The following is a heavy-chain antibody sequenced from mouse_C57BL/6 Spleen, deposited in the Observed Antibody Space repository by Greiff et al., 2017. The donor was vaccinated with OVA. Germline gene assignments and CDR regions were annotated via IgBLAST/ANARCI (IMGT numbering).Heavy chain of an antibody. Sequence: EVHLVESGGGLVQPGGSLKLSCAASGFTFSDYGMAWVRQAPRKGPEWVAFISNLAYSIYYADTVTGRFTISRENAKNTLYLEMSSLRSEDTAMYYCARRENYDYAMDYWGQGTSVTVSS. D-gene: IGHD2-4*01. V-gene: IGHV5-15*01. CDR1: GFTFSDYG. CDR3: ARRENYDYAMDY. J-gene: IGHJ4*01. CDR2: ISNLAYSI.